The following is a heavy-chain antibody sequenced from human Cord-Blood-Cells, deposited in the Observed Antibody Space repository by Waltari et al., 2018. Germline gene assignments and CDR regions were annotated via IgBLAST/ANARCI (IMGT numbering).Heavy chain of an antibody. V-gene: IGHV3-15*01. D-gene: IGHD6-13*01. J-gene: IGHJ4*02. CDR2: IKSKTDGGTT. CDR3: TTDLPSSSWYY. Sequence: GLEWVGRIKSKTDGGTTDYAATVKGRFTISRDDSKNTLYLQMNSLKTEDTAVYYCTTDLPSSSWYYWGQGTLVTVSS.